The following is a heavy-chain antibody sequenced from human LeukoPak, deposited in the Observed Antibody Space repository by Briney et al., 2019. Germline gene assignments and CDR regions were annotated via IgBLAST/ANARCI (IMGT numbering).Heavy chain of an antibody. J-gene: IGHJ3*02. V-gene: IGHV1-18*01. Sequence: PWASVKVSCKASGYTFTSYGISWVRQAPGQGLEWMGWISAYNGNTNYAQKLQGRVTMTTDTSTSTAYMELRSLRSDDTAVYYCATDSVSALRLGTPEAFDIWGQGTMVTVSS. D-gene: IGHD5/OR15-5a*01. CDR2: ISAYNGNT. CDR3: ATDSVSALRLGTPEAFDI. CDR1: GYTFTSYG.